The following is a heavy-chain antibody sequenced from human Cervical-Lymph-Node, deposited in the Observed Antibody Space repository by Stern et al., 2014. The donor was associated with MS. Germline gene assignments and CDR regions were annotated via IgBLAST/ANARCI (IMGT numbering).Heavy chain of an antibody. D-gene: IGHD3-3*01. CDR1: GFSLSTSGMC. J-gene: IGHJ5*02. CDR3: AVRSGRQNWFDP. CDR2: IDWDDDK. V-gene: IGHV2-70*01. Sequence: ESGPALVKPTQTLTLTCTFSGFSLSTSGMCVSWLRPPPGKALEWLALIDWDDDKYYSTSLKTRLTISKDTSKNQVVLTMTNMDPVDTATYYCAVRSGRQNWFDPWGQGTLVTVSS.